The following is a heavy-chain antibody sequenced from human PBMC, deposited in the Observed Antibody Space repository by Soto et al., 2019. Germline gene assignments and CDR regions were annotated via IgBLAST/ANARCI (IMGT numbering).Heavy chain of an antibody. CDR2: ISGSGDDT. Sequence: QLLESGGGFVQPGGSLRLSCVASGFTFSNFAMALVRQAPGEGLEWVSAISGSGDDTFYADSMKRRFTISRDNSKDTLYLQINSLRAEETAVYYCANPIPKTVTTFGFWGQGTLVTVSS. D-gene: IGHD1-1*01. V-gene: IGHV3-23*01. J-gene: IGHJ4*02. CDR3: ANPIPKTVTTFGF. CDR1: GFTFSNFA.